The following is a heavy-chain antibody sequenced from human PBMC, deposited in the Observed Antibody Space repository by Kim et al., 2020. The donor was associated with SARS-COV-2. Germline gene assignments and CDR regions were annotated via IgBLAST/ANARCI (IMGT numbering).Heavy chain of an antibody. CDR3: ASGPYCSSTSCYGWFDP. V-gene: IGHV1-2*02. CDR1: GYTFTGYY. CDR2: INPNSGGT. D-gene: IGHD2-2*01. Sequence: ASVKVSCKASGYTFTGYYMHWVRQAPGQGLEWMGWINPNSGGTNYAQKFQGRVTMTRDTSISTAYMELSRLRSDDTAVYYCASGPYCSSTSCYGWFDPWGQGTLVTVSS. J-gene: IGHJ5*02.